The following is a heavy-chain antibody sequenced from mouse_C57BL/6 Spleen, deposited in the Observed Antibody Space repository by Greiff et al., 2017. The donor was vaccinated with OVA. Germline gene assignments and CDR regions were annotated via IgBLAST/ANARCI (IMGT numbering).Heavy chain of an antibody. CDR3: ARGTRDY. J-gene: IGHJ2*01. Sequence: QVQLQQPGAELVKPGASVKLSCKASGYTFTSYWMQWVKQRPGQGLEWIGEIDPSDSYTNYNQKIKGKATLTVDTSSSTAYMQLSSLTSEDSAVYYCARGTRDYWGQGTTLTVSS. D-gene: IGHD3-3*01. V-gene: IGHV1-50*01. CDR2: IDPSDSYT. CDR1: GYTFTSYW.